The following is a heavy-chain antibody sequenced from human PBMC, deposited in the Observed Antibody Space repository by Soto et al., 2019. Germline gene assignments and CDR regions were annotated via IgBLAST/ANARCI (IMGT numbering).Heavy chain of an antibody. CDR1: GFTFSSYA. CDR2: ISYDGSNK. V-gene: IGHV3-30-3*01. J-gene: IGHJ4*02. CDR3: ARGYCRVGSCYSLPQGVY. Sequence: QVQLVESGGGVVQPGRSLRLSCAASGFTFSSYAMHWVRQAPGKGLEWVAVISYDGSNKYYADSVKGRFTISRDNSKNTLYLQMKTLRSEHTAMDYCARGYCRVGSCYSLPQGVYWGLGPLVCVSS. D-gene: IGHD2-15*01.